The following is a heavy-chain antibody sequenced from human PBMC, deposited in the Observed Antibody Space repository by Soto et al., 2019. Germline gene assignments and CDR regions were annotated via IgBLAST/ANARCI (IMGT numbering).Heavy chain of an antibody. V-gene: IGHV3-15*01. Sequence: EVQLVESGGGLVQPGGSLRLSCAASGFSFSDAWMIWVRQAPGKGLQWVGRIKSKSDGETTDYAAPVKGRFAISRDDSKKTVSMRMTSMKTEDKATYFCTTHGGGDDIYFDYWGQGTLVAVSS. CDR3: TTHGGGDDIYFDY. J-gene: IGHJ4*02. CDR2: IKSKSDGETT. CDR1: GFSFSDAW. D-gene: IGHD3-16*01.